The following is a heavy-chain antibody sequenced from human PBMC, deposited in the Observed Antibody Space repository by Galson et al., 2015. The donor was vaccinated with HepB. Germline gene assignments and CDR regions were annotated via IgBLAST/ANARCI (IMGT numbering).Heavy chain of an antibody. Sequence: SLRLSCAASGFSFSSHALHWVRQGPSQGLEWVALIWSDGSNKFYADSVKGRFTISRDKSKNTLYLQMSSLRGDDTAVYYCARSSQGDSSGWLWDWGRGTLVTVSS. J-gene: IGHJ4*02. V-gene: IGHV3-33*01. CDR3: ARSSQGDSSGWLWD. CDR2: IWSDGSNK. D-gene: IGHD6-19*01. CDR1: GFSFSSHA.